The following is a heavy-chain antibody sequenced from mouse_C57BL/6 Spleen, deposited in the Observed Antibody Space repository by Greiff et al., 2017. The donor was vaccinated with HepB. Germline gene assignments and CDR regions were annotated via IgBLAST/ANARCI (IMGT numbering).Heavy chain of an antibody. D-gene: IGHD1-1*01. CDR3: ARSLYYYGSRGYYFDY. CDR2: IYPRDGST. J-gene: IGHJ2*01. Sequence: QVQLQQSGPELVKPGASVKLSCKASGYTFTSYDINWVKQRPGQGLEWIGWIYPRDGSTKYNEKFKGKATLTVDTSSRAAYMELHSLTSEDSAVYFCARSLYYYGSRGYYFDYWGQGTTLTVSS. V-gene: IGHV1-85*01. CDR1: GYTFTSYD.